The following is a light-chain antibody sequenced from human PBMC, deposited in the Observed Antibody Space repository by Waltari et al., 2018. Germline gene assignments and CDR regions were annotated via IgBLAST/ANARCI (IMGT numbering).Light chain of an antibody. Sequence: EIVMTQSPATLSVSPGERATLRCRASQSVSSNLAWYQQKPGQAPRLLIYGASTRATDIPARFSGSGSGTEFTLTISSLQSEDFAVYYCQQYNDWLGTFGQGTKLEIK. CDR1: QSVSSN. CDR2: GAS. J-gene: IGKJ2*01. V-gene: IGKV3-15*01. CDR3: QQYNDWLGT.